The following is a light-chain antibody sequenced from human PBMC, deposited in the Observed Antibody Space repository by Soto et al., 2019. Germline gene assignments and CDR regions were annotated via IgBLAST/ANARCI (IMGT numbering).Light chain of an antibody. CDR1: SSNIRNNF. V-gene: IGLV1-51*01. CDR2: DNN. Sequence: QSVLTQPPSVSAAPGQKVTITYSGSSSNIRNNFVSWYQQLPGTAPRLLIYDNNQRPSGIPDRFSGSKSGSSATLGITGLQTGDEADYYCGTWDTSLRARVFGGGTKLTVL. J-gene: IGLJ3*02. CDR3: GTWDTSLRARV.